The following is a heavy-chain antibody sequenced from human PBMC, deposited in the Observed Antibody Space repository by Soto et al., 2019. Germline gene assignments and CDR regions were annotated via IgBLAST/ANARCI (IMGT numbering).Heavy chain of an antibody. CDR1: GGTFSRND. V-gene: IGHV1-69*01. D-gene: IGHD3-22*01. J-gene: IGHJ4*02. Sequence: QVQLVQSGAEVKKPGSSVKVSCKASGGTFSRNDISWVRQAPGQGLEWMGGITPIFGTANYAQKFQGRVTITAEESTSTAYMELSSLRSEDTAVYYCARQFDYDGCGYYYAYWGQGTLVTVSS. CDR3: ARQFDYDGCGYYYAY. CDR2: ITPIFGTA.